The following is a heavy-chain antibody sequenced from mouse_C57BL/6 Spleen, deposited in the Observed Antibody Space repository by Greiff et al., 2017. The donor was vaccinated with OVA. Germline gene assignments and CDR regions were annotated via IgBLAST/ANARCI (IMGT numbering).Heavy chain of an antibody. CDR2: IDPSDSYT. CDR1: GYTFTSYW. CDR3: ARELGQRFAY. Sequence: QVQLQQPGAELVMPGASVKLSCKASGYTFTSYWMLWVKQRPGQGLEWIGEIDPSDSYTNYNQKFKGKSTLTVDKSSSTAYMQLSSLTSEDSAVYYCARELGQRFAYWGQGTLVTVSA. D-gene: IGHD4-1*01. V-gene: IGHV1-69*01. J-gene: IGHJ3*01.